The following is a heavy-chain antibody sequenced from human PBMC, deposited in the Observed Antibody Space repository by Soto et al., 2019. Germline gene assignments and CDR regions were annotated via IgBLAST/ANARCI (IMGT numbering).Heavy chain of an antibody. D-gene: IGHD6-19*01. CDR2: INHSGST. J-gene: IGHJ4*02. Sequence: SETLSLTCAVYGGSFSGYYWSWIRQPPGKGLEWIGEINHSGSTNYNPSLKSRVTISVDTSKNQFSLKLSSVTAADTAVYYCARDRIAVAAPLDYWGQGTLVTVSS. CDR1: GGSFSGYY. CDR3: ARDRIAVAAPLDY. V-gene: IGHV4-34*01.